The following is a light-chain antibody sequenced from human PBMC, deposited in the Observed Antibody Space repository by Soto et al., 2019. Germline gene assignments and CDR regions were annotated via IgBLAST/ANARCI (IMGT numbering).Light chain of an antibody. CDR3: CSYAGSVL. CDR2: EVS. Sequence: QSALTQPASVSGSPGQSITISCTGTSSDVGSYNLVSWYRQHPGKAPKLMIYEVSKRPSGVSNRFSGSKSGNTASLTISGLQAEDEADYYCCSYAGSVLFGGGTKLTVL. CDR1: SSDVGSYNL. V-gene: IGLV2-23*02. J-gene: IGLJ2*01.